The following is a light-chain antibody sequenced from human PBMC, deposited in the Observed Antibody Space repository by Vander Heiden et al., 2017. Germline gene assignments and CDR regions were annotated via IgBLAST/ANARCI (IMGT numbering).Light chain of an antibody. CDR1: QGIRND. Sequence: QFSPSPAARSATVGDRVTITCRASQGIRNDLGWYQQKPGKAPKRLIDAASSLQSGVPSRFSGSGSGTEFTLTISSLQPEDFATYYGLQHNSYPRTFGQGTKVEIK. CDR2: AAS. J-gene: IGKJ1*01. V-gene: IGKV1-17*01. CDR3: LQHNSYPRT.